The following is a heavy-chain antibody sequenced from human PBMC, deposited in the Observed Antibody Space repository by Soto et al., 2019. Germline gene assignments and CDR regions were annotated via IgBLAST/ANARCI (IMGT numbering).Heavy chain of an antibody. CDR1: GFSFSYYA. D-gene: IGHD6-13*01. Sequence: GGSLRLSCAASGFSFSYYAMSWVRQAPGKGLELVSVISESGGSTHYADSVRGRFTVSRDNSKNSLSLRMNSLRDEDTAVYFCAKRSPYSSGWYSPMFDYWGQGALVTVSS. J-gene: IGHJ4*02. CDR2: ISESGGST. V-gene: IGHV3-23*01. CDR3: AKRSPYSSGWYSPMFDY.